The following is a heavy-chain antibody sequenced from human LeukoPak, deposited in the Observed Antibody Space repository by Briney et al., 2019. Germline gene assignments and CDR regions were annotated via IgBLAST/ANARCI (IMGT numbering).Heavy chain of an antibody. D-gene: IGHD4-17*01. CDR2: VYSSGNT. V-gene: IGHV4-59*08. CDR1: GGSISSFY. J-gene: IGHJ5*01. CDR3: ARRTPVTPNSFDS. Sequence: SETLSLTCTVSGGSISSFYWSSLRHPPGKGLEWIGYVYSSGNTNYNPSLKSRVTISLDTSKNQFSLKMSSLTAADTAVYYCARRTPVTPNSFDSWGQGTLVTVSS.